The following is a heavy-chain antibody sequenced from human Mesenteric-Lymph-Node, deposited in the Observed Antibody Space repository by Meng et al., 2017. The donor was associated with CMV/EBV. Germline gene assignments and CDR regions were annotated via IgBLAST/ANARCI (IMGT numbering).Heavy chain of an antibody. V-gene: IGHV4-59*01. J-gene: IGHJ4*02. Sequence: GSLRLSCTVSGGSISSYYWSWIRQPPGKGLEWIGYIYYSGSTNYNPSLKSRVTISVDTSKNQFSLKLSSVTAADTAVYYCARATTIFGVVIFDYFDYWGQGTLVTVSS. D-gene: IGHD3-3*01. CDR2: IYYSGST. CDR1: GGSISSYY. CDR3: ARATTIFGVVIFDYFDY.